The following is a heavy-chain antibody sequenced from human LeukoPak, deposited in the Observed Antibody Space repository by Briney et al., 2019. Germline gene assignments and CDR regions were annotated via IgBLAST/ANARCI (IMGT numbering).Heavy chain of an antibody. J-gene: IGHJ4*02. CDR1: GGTFSSYA. CDR3: ARRRSSSWYGYFDY. Sequence: SVKVSCKASGGTFSSYAISWVRQAPGQGLEWMGGIIPIFGTANYAQKFQGRVTITADESTSTAYMGLSSLRSEDTAVYYCARRRSSSWYGYFDYWGQGTLVTVSS. CDR2: IIPIFGTA. V-gene: IGHV1-69*01. D-gene: IGHD6-13*01.